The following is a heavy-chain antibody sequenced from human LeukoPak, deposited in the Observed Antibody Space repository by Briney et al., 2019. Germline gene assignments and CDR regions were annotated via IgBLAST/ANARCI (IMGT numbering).Heavy chain of an antibody. J-gene: IGHJ5*02. CDR2: MNPNSGNT. V-gene: IGHV1-8*03. Sequence: ASVKVSCKASGYAFTGYYMHWVRQAPGQGLEWMEWMNPNSGNTGYAQKFQGRVTITRNTSISTAYMELSSLSSEDTAVYYCARGGGGGYCSSTGCYRTYNWFDPWGQGTLVTVSS. CDR3: ARGGGGGYCSSTGCYRTYNWFDP. CDR1: GYAFTGYY. D-gene: IGHD2-2*01.